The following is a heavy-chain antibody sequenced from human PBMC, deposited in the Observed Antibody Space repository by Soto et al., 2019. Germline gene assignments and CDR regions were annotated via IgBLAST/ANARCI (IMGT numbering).Heavy chain of an antibody. D-gene: IGHD3-10*01. J-gene: IGHJ4*02. V-gene: IGHV4-59*06. CDR3: ARAYGSGSSLDY. CDR1: GASIRSYY. CDR2: IYYSEST. Sequence: SETLSLTCSVSGASIRSYYCNWVRQHPGKGLEWIGYIYYSESTYYNPSLKSRVTISVDTSKNQFSLKLSSVTAADTAVYYCARAYGSGSSLDYWGQGTLVTVSS.